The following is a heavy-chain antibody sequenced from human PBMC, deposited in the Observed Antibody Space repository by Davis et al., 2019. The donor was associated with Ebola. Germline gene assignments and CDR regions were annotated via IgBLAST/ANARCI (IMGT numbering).Heavy chain of an antibody. J-gene: IGHJ5*02. D-gene: IGHD6-6*01. V-gene: IGHV4-59*01. CDR2: IYYSGST. Sequence: MPGGSLRLSCTVSGGSISSYYWSWIRQPPGKGLEWIGYIYYSGSTNYNPSLKSRVTISVDTSKNQFSLKLSSVTAADTAVYYCARAARPIVGWFDPWGQGTLVIVSS. CDR1: GGSISSYY. CDR3: ARAARPIVGWFDP.